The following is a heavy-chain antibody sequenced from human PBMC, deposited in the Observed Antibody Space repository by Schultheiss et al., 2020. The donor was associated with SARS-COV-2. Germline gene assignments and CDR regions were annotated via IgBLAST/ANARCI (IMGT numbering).Heavy chain of an antibody. CDR1: GFTFSSYA. J-gene: IGHJ4*02. D-gene: IGHD6-13*01. CDR2: ISGTGGST. V-gene: IGHV3-23*01. CDR3: ARVRPGYVDY. Sequence: GESLKISCAASGFTFSSYAMSWVRQAPGKGLEWVSAISGTGGSTYYADSVKGRFTISRDNSKNTLYLQMNSLRAEDTAVYYCARVRPGYVDYWGQGTLVTVSS.